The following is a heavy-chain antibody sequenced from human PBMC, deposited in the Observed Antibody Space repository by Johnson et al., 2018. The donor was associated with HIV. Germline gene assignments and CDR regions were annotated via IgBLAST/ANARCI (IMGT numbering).Heavy chain of an antibody. CDR3: AKALLGYCTGGVCYTRIAAAGDDFDI. CDR2: IYSDGRG. J-gene: IGHJ3*02. CDR1: GFTVSSNY. V-gene: IGHV3-66*01. Sequence: EVQLVESGGGLVQPGGSLRLSCVVSGFTVSSNYMSWVRQAPGKGLEWVSVIYSDGRGNYADSVKGRFTISRDNSKNTLFLQMNSLRAEDTAVYYCAKALLGYCTGGVCYTRIAAAGDDFDIWGQGTMVTVSS. D-gene: IGHD2-8*02.